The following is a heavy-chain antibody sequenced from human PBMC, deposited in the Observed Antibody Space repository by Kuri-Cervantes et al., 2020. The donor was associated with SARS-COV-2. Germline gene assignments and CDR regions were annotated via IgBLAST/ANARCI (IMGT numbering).Heavy chain of an antibody. CDR2: ISGSGGST. V-gene: IGHV3-23*01. J-gene: IGHJ4*02. CDR3: AKILTPGYCSGGSCNLGDY. CDR1: GFTFSSYA. D-gene: IGHD2-15*01. Sequence: GGSLRLSCAASGFTFSSYAMSWVRQAPGKGLEWVSAISGSGGSTYYADSVKGRFTISRDNSKNTLYLQMNSLRAEDTAVYYCAKILTPGYCSGGSCNLGDYWGQGTLVTVSS.